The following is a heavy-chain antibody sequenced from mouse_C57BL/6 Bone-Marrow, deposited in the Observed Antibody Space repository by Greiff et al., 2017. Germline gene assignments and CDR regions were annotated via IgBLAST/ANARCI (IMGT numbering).Heavy chain of an antibody. CDR1: GYTFPGYW. Sequence: QVQLQQSGAELMKPGASVKLSCKATGYTFPGYWIEWVKQRPGHGLEWIGELLPGSGSTNYNEKFKGKATFTEDTSSNTAYTQLSSLTTEDSAIKYCARSWRGAWFAYWGQGTLVTVSA. CDR2: LLPGSGST. J-gene: IGHJ3*01. CDR3: ARSWRGAWFAY. V-gene: IGHV1-9*01.